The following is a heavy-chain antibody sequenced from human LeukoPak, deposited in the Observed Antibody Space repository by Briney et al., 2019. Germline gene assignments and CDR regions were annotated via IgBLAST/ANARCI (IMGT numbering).Heavy chain of an antibody. CDR3: ARNSDVLRYFDWFGHFDY. CDR1: GFTFSDYA. CDR2: IGVGSSTQ. V-gene: IGHV3-48*01. Sequence: GGSLRLSCAASGFTFSDYAMNWVRQAPGKGLGWVSYIGVGSSTQYYGDSVKGRFTISRDDAKNSVHLQMNSLRAEDTAVYYCARNSDVLRYFDWFGHFDYWGQGTLVTVSS. D-gene: IGHD3-9*01. J-gene: IGHJ4*02.